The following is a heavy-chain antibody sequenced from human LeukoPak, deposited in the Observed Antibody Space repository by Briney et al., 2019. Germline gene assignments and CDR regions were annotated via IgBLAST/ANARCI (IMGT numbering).Heavy chain of an antibody. J-gene: IGHJ5*02. CDR3: ARDSWYYYDSSGHGFDP. D-gene: IGHD3-22*01. V-gene: IGHV3-7*01. Sequence: GGSLRLSCAASGFTFSSYWMSWVRQAPEKGLEWVANIKQDGSEKYYVDSVKGRFTISRDNAKNSLYLQMNSLRAEGTAVYYCARDSWYYYDSSGHGFDPWGQGTLVTVSS. CDR1: GFTFSSYW. CDR2: IKQDGSEK.